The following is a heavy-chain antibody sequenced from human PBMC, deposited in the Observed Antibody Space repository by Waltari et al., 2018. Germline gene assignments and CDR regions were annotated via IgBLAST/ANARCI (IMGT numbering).Heavy chain of an antibody. J-gene: IGHJ4*02. CDR2: INTDESST. V-gene: IGHV3-74*01. D-gene: IGHD3-16*01. CDR1: GFTFSSYW. Sequence: EVQLVESGGGLVQPGGSLSLSCAASGFTFSSYWMHWVRQAPGKGLVWVSRINTDESSTSYADSVKGRFTVSRDNAKNTLYLQMNSLGAEDTAVYYCTRGDDIGWGNYWGQGTLVTVSS. CDR3: TRGDDIGWGNY.